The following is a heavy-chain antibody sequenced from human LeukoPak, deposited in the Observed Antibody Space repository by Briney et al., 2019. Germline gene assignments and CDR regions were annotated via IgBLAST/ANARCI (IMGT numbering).Heavy chain of an antibody. CDR1: GGSFSGYY. J-gene: IGHJ4*02. Sequence: PSETLSLTCAVYGGSFSGYYWSWIRQLPGKGLEWIGEINHSGSTNYNPSLRSRVTISVDTSKNQFSLKLSSVTAADTAVYYCARGSSDNSSTVTTTPYYFDYWGQGTLVTVSS. CDR2: INHSGST. V-gene: IGHV4-34*01. CDR3: ARGSSDNSSTVTTTPYYFDY. D-gene: IGHD4-17*01.